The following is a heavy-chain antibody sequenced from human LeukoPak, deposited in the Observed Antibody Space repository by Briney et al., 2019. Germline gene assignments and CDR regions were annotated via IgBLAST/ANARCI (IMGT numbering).Heavy chain of an antibody. CDR2: IYTSGST. V-gene: IGHV4-4*07. J-gene: IGHJ3*02. CDR1: GGSISSYY. Sequence: SETLSLTCTVSGGSISSYYWSWIRQPAGKGLEWIGRIYTSGSTSYNPSLKSRVTMSVDTSKNQFSLKLSSVTAADTAVYYCARHRGVAASGGAFDIWGQGTMVTVSS. D-gene: IGHD2-15*01. CDR3: ARHRGVAASGGAFDI.